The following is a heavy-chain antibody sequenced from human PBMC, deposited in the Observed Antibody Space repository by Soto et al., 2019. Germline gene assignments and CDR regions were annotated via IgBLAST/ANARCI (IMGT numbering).Heavy chain of an antibody. J-gene: IGHJ4*02. CDR1: GFTFTNAW. CDR2: IKRKTDGETT. D-gene: IGHD2-21*01. CDR3: FTDRTYSPIDS. V-gene: IGHV3-15*01. Sequence: EVQLVESGGGLVQPGGSLRLSCAASGFTFTNAWMSWVRQAPGKGLEWVGRIKRKTDGETTDYAAFVKGRFTISRDDSKNLLYLQMNSLKTVDTAVYSCFTDRTYSPIDSWGQGTLVTVSS.